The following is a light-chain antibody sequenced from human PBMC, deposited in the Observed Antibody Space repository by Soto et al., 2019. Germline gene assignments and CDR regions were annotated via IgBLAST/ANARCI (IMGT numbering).Light chain of an antibody. CDR2: AAS. Sequence: DIQMTQSPSSLSASVGDRVTIACRASQSISTYVNWYLQKPGKAPQLLIFAASRLHSGVPSRFSGSGSGTDFTLTINSLEPEDLATYYCQQSYPTPRTFGQGTKVAIK. CDR1: QSISTY. CDR3: QQSYPTPRT. J-gene: IGKJ1*01. V-gene: IGKV1-39*01.